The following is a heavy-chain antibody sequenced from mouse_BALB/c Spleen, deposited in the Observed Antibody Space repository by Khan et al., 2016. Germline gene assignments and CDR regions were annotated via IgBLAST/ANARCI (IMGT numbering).Heavy chain of an antibody. J-gene: IGHJ2*01. D-gene: IGHD2-3*01. CDR3: ARDDGSSDY. Sequence: QVQLQQSGAELVRPGSSVKISCKASGYAFSSYWMNWVTQRPGQGLEWIGQIYPGDGDTNYNGQFKGKATLTADKSSSTAYMQLSSLTSEDSAVYFCARDDGSSDYWGQGTTLTVSS. CDR1: GYAFSSYW. CDR2: IYPGDGDT. V-gene: IGHV1-80*01.